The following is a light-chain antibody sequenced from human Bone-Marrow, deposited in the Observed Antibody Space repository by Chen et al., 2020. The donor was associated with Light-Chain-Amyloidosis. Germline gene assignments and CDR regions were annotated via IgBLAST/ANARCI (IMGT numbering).Light chain of an antibody. Sequence: QSVLTQPPSASGTPGQGVTISCSGRSSNIGSSYVYWYQQVPGTAPNLLTHRNNQRPSGVPDRFSASKSGTSAFLAISGLRSEDEAAYYCAAWDGSLSGYVFGTGTKVIVL. J-gene: IGLJ1*01. CDR2: RNN. CDR1: SSNIGSSY. CDR3: AAWDGSLSGYV. V-gene: IGLV1-47*01.